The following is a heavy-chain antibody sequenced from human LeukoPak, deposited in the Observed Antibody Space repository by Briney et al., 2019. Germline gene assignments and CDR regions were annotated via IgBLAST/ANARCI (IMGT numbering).Heavy chain of an antibody. CDR3: ARDKDYFDSGGAFDI. CDR1: GGSISSYY. Sequence: SETLSLTCTVSGGSISSYYWSWIRQPPGKGLEWIGYIYYSGSTNYNPSLKSRVTMSVDTSKHQFSLKLSSVTAADTAVYYCARDKDYFDSGGAFDIWGQGTMVTVSS. CDR2: IYYSGST. V-gene: IGHV4-59*01. D-gene: IGHD3-22*01. J-gene: IGHJ3*02.